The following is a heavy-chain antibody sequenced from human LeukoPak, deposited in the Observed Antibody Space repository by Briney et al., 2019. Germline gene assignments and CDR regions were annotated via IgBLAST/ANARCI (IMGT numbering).Heavy chain of an antibody. D-gene: IGHD4-17*01. V-gene: IGHV3-21*01. Sequence: GGSLRLSCAASGFTFSSYSMNWVRQAPGKGLEWVSSISSSSSYIYYADSVKGRFTISRDNAKNSLYLQMNSLRAEDTAVYYCARVGTTGKRFDPWGQGTLVTVSS. J-gene: IGHJ5*02. CDR2: ISSSSSYI. CDR1: GFTFSSYS. CDR3: ARVGTTGKRFDP.